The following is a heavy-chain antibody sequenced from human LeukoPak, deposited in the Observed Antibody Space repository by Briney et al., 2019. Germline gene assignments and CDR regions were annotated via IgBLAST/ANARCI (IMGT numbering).Heavy chain of an antibody. J-gene: IGHJ4*02. CDR2: ISWNSGSI. D-gene: IGHD5-18*01. Sequence: GGSLRLSCAASGFTFSDSWMSWVRQAPGKGLEWVSGISWNSGSIGYADSVKGRFTISRDNAKNSLYLQMYSLRAEDTASYYCAKGKRIQLWLTFDYWGQGTLVTVSS. CDR1: GFTFSDSW. CDR3: AKGKRIQLWLTFDY. V-gene: IGHV3-9*01.